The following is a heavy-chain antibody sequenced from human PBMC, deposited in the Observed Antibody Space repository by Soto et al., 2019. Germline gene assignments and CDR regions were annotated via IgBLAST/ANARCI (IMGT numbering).Heavy chain of an antibody. D-gene: IGHD3-3*01. J-gene: IGHJ4*02. V-gene: IGHV3-11*01. CDR1: GFTFSDYY. CDR2: ISGSGNTI. Sequence: QVQLVESGGGLVKPGGSLRLSCAASGFTFSDYYMTWIRQPPGKGLEWLSYISGSGNTIYYADSVKGRFTVSRDNARNSLYLQMNSLRAEDTAIYYCADGGEWSFNFEYWGQGTLVTVSS. CDR3: ADGGEWSFNFEY.